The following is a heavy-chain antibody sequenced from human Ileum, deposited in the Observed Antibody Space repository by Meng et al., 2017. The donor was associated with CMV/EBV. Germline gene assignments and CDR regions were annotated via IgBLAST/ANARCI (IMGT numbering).Heavy chain of an antibody. CDR1: GGSISSSSYY. CDR3: ARISSIAARLFWFDP. V-gene: IGHV4-39*01. CDR2: IYYSGST. D-gene: IGHD6-6*01. Sequence: SETLSLTCTVSGGSISSSSYYWGWIRQPPGKGLEWIGSIYYSGSTYYNPSLKSRVTISVDTPKNQFSLKLSSVTAADTAMYYCARISSIAARLFWFDPWGQGTLVTVSS. J-gene: IGHJ5*02.